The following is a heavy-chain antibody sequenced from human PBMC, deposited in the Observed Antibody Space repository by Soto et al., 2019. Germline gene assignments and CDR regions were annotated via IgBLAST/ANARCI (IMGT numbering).Heavy chain of an antibody. D-gene: IGHD2-21*02. Sequence: QVQLQESGPGLVKPSGTLSLTCAVSGGSISSSNWWSWVRQPPGKGLEWIGEIYHSGSTNYNPSLNSRVTISVDKSKNQFSRKLSSVTAADTAVYYCARLPYCGGDCYLSDAFDIWGQGTMVTVSS. CDR1: GGSISSSNW. CDR2: IYHSGST. CDR3: ARLPYCGGDCYLSDAFDI. V-gene: IGHV4-4*02. J-gene: IGHJ3*02.